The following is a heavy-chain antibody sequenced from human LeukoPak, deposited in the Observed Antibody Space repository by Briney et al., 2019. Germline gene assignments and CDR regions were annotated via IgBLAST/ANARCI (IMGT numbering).Heavy chain of an antibody. CDR1: GGTFSSYA. D-gene: IGHD6-13*01. CDR3: ARSQRIAAAGDY. J-gene: IGHJ4*02. CDR2: IIPILGIA. Sequence: SVKVSCKASGGTFSSYAISWVRQAPGQGLEWMGRIIPILGIANYAQKFQGRVTITADKSTSTAYMGLSSLRSEDTAVYYCARSQRIAAAGDYWGQGTLVTVSS. V-gene: IGHV1-69*04.